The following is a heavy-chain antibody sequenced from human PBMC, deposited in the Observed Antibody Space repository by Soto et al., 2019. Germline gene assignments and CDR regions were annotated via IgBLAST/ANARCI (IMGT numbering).Heavy chain of an antibody. D-gene: IGHD3-16*01. V-gene: IGHV3-30*18. J-gene: IGHJ2*01. Sequence: QVQLEESGGGVVQPGRSLRLSCAASGFTFSSYGMHWVRQVPGKGLEWLAVISYDGSHEYYADSVKGRFSISRDNSKHPLYLQRNSMRTEDTAVYYCAKDPGGVLGYWYLDLWGRGTLLTLSS. CDR2: ISYDGSHE. CDR1: GFTFSSYG. CDR3: AKDPGGVLGYWYLDL.